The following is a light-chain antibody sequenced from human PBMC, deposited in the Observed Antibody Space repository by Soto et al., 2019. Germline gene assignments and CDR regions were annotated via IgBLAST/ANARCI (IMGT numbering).Light chain of an antibody. CDR1: QSVSSSY. J-gene: IGKJ5*01. CDR2: DAS. CDR3: QQRSNGPSIT. V-gene: IGKV3D-20*02. Sequence: ETVMTQSPATLSVSPGERATLSCRASQSVSSSYLAWYQQKPGQAPRLLIYDASNRATGIPARFSGSGSGTDLTLTISSLEPEDFAVYYCQQRSNGPSITFGQGTRLEIK.